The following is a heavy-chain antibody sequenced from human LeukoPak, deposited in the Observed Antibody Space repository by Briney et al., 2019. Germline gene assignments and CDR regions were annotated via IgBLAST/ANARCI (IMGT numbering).Heavy chain of an antibody. V-gene: IGHV3-23*01. CDR2: ISGSGGST. Sequence: PGGSLRLSCAASGFTFSSYAMSWVRQAPGKGLEWVSAISGSGGSTYYADSVKGRFTISRDNSKNTLYLQMNSLRAEDTAVYYCARDLGDIVVVVAATAAYYGMDVWGKGTTVTVSS. D-gene: IGHD2-15*01. J-gene: IGHJ6*04. CDR1: GFTFSSYA. CDR3: ARDLGDIVVVVAATAAYYGMDV.